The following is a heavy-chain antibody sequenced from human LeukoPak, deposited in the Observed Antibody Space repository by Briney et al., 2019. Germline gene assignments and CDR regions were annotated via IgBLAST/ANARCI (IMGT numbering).Heavy chain of an antibody. CDR1: GYTFIGYF. CDR2: IKPNSGGT. CDR3: ATNYYDGRGSDPYLSFDP. V-gene: IGHV1-2*02. J-gene: IGHJ5*02. D-gene: IGHD3-22*01. Sequence: ASVTVSCKASGYTFIGYFMQWVGQAPGQGLERMGWIKPNSGGTDYAQKFQGRHTMTRDTSISTAYMEVSRLRSDYTPVYCCATNYYDGRGSDPYLSFDPWGQGTLVTVSS.